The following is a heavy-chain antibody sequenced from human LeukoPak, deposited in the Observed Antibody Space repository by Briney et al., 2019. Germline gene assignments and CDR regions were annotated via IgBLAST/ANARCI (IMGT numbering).Heavy chain of an antibody. D-gene: IGHD3-10*01. CDR1: GGSISSYY. J-gene: IGHJ5*02. CDR3: ARDYYGSGSNRFDP. CDR2: IYTSGST. Sequence: SETLSLTCTVSGGSISSYYWSWIRQPAGKGLEWIGRIYTSGSTNYNPSLTSRVTMSVDTSKNQFSLKLSSVTAADTAVYYCARDYYGSGSNRFDPWGQGTLVTVSS. V-gene: IGHV4-4*07.